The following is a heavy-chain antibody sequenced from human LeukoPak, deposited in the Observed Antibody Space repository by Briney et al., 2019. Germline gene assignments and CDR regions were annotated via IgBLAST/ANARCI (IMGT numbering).Heavy chain of an antibody. CDR3: AKVAVATILDY. V-gene: IGHV1-3*01. J-gene: IGHJ4*02. CDR2: INAGNCNT. CDR1: GYTFTSYA. Sequence: ASVKVSCKASGYTFTSYAMHWVRQAPGQRLEWMGWINAGNCNTKYSQKFQGIVTITRDTSASTAYMELSSLRSEDTAVYYCAKVAVATILDYWGQGTLVTVSS. D-gene: IGHD5-12*01.